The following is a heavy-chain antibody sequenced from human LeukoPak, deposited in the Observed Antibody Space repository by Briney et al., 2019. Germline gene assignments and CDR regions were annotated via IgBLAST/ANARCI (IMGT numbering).Heavy chain of an antibody. CDR3: ARCGGDGFDI. CDR2: IYYSGST. D-gene: IGHD5-24*01. Sequence: PSETLSLTCTVSGGSISSGGYYWSWHRQPPGKGLEWIGYIYYSGSTYYNPSLKSRVTISVDTSKNQFSLKLSSVTAADTAVYYCARCGGDGFDIWGQGTMVTVSS. CDR1: GGSISSGGYY. J-gene: IGHJ3*02. V-gene: IGHV4-31*03.